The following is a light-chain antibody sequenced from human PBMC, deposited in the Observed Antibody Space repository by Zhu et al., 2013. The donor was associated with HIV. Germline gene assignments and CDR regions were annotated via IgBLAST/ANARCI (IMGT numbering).Light chain of an antibody. J-gene: IGKJ1*01. CDR1: ETVSGNF. Sequence: TQSPSTLSPSVGDRVTITCRASETVSGNFVAWYQQRPGQAPRLLIFRASTRATGIPDRFSGSGSGTHFTLTISRLESEDFAVYHCHQYGRTPQTFGQGTKVEV. CDR3: HQYGRTPQT. CDR2: RAS. V-gene: IGKV3-20*01.